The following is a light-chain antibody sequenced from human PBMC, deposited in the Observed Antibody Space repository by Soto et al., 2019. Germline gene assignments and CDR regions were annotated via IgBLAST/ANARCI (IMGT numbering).Light chain of an antibody. V-gene: IGLV2-14*01. CDR2: DVS. CDR3: SPYTSSSTYV. J-gene: IGLJ1*01. CDR1: SSDVGGYND. Sequence: QSALTQPASVSGSPGQSITISCTGTSSDVGGYNDVSWYQQHPGKAPEFMIYDVSNRPSGVSNRFSGSKSGNTASLTISGLQAEDEADYYCSPYTSSSTYVFGTGTKVTVL.